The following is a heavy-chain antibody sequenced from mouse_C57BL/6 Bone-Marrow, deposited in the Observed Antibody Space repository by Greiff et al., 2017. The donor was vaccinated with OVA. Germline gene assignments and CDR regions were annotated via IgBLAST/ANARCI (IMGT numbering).Heavy chain of an antibody. D-gene: IGHD2-4*01. J-gene: IGHJ4*01. Sequence: QVQLQQPGAELVRPGSSVKLSCKASGYTFTSYWMHWVKQRPIQGLEWIGNIDPSDSETHYNQKFKDKATLTVDKSSSTAYMQLSSLTSEDSAVYYCARYHYEDAMDYWGQGTSVTVSS. V-gene: IGHV1-52*01. CDR2: IDPSDSET. CDR1: GYTFTSYW. CDR3: ARYHYEDAMDY.